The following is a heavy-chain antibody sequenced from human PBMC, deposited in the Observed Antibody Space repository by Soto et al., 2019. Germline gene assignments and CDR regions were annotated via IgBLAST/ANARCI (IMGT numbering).Heavy chain of an antibody. CDR2: INHSGST. J-gene: IGHJ4*02. CDR3: ARGSAKRDGYNYPYYFDY. Sequence: NPSETLSLTCAVYGGSFSGYYWSWIRQPPGKGLEWIGEINHSGSTNYNPSLKSRVTISVDTSKNQYSLKLSSVTAADTAVYYCARGSAKRDGYNYPYYFDYWGQGTLVTVSS. CDR1: GGSFSGYY. D-gene: IGHD5-12*01. V-gene: IGHV4-34*01.